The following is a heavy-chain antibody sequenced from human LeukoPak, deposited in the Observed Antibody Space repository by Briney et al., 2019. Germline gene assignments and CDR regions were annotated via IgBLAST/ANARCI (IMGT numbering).Heavy chain of an antibody. CDR3: ARRLAGWEFTPHDAFDI. V-gene: IGHV3-21*01. D-gene: IGHD1-26*01. J-gene: IGHJ3*02. CDR2: ISGSSSYI. CDR1: GFTLSSYL. Sequence: PGGALRLSCAASGFTLSSYLMSWVRQAPGEGLEWVSHISGSSSYIYYADSVKSRCTPSRDKAKNSLYLQMNNLRAEDTAVYYCARRLAGWEFTPHDAFDIWGQGRMVTVSS.